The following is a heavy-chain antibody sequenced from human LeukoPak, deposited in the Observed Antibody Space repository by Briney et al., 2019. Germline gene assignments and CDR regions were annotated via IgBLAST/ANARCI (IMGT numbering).Heavy chain of an antibody. J-gene: IGHJ3*01. D-gene: IGHD3-10*01. CDR1: GFTVSSSY. CDR2: IYSGGDT. V-gene: IGHV3-53*01. CDR3: AKDSYVSGRPLHTFDV. Sequence: GGSLRLSCAASGFTVSSSYMNWVRQAPGKGLEWVSLIYSGGDTHYAESVKGQFTISRDNSQNTLFLQMNSLRVEDTAIYYCAKDSYVSGRPLHTFDVWGQGTMVTVSS.